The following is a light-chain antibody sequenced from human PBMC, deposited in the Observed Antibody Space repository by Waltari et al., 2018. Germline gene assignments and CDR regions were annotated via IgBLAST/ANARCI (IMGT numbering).Light chain of an antibody. Sequence: EIVLTQSPGTLSLSPGERATLSCRASQSVSSNKLAWYQQKPGQAPRLLVSGASSRATGIPDRFSGGGSGTDFTLTISRLEPEDFALYYCQQYGSSPGTFVQGTKVEIK. V-gene: IGKV3-20*01. J-gene: IGKJ1*01. CDR1: QSVSSNK. CDR2: GAS. CDR3: QQYGSSPGT.